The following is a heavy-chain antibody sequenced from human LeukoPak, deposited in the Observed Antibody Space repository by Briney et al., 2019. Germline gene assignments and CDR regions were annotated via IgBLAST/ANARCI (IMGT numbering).Heavy chain of an antibody. CDR2: INQDGSEK. V-gene: IGHV3-7*01. CDR1: GFTFSTYW. Sequence: GGSLRLSCAVSGFTFSTYWMSWVRQAPGKGLEWVANINQDGSEKYYVDSVKGRFTLSRDNAKNSLYLQMNSLRAEDTAVYYCARVTSGLDYWGQGTLVTVSS. CDR3: ARVTSGLDY. J-gene: IGHJ4*02.